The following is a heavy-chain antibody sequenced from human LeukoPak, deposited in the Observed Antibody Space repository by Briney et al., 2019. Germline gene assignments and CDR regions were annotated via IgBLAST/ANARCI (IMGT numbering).Heavy chain of an antibody. J-gene: IGHJ4*01. Sequence: SETLSLTCTVSGGSSSSSSYYWGWIRQPPGKGLEWIGSIYYSGSTYYNPSLKSRVTISVDTSKNQFSLKLSSVTAADTAVYYCEQQGRFGVVITFDYWGHGTLVTVSS. D-gene: IGHD3-3*01. CDR2: IYYSGST. V-gene: IGHV4-39*01. CDR1: GGSSSSSSYY. CDR3: EQQGRFGVVITFDY.